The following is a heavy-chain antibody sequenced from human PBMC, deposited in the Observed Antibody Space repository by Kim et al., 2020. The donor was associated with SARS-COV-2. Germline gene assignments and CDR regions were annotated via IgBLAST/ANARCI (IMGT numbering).Heavy chain of an antibody. J-gene: IGHJ4*01. CDR1: GGSISSGSSTYY. CDR2: MYYSGST. CDR3: ARHWSGYDPGLDY. D-gene: IGHD5-12*01. V-gene: IGHV4-39*01. Sequence: SETLSLTCTVSGGSISSGSSTYYWGWIRQPPGKGLEWIGSMYYSGSTYYNPSLKSRVTISVDTSKNQFSLKLSSVTAADTAVYYCARHWSGYDPGLDYWG.